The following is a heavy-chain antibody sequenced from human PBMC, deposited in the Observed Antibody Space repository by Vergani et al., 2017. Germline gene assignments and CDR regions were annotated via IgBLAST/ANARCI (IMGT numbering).Heavy chain of an antibody. CDR1: GFSFSDYS. J-gene: IGHJ6*02. Sequence: EVDLVESGGGLVKPGESLRLSCAASGFSFSDYSMNWVRQSPGKGLEWVSYISSTGTYIFYADSVKGRFTISRDNAKNSLYLQMNSLSAEDTGVYYCASDRYYLGSGSYPYFYYYGLDVWGQGTAVTVSS. CDR3: ASDRYYLGSGSYPYFYYYGLDV. CDR2: ISSTGTYI. V-gene: IGHV3-21*05. D-gene: IGHD3-10*01.